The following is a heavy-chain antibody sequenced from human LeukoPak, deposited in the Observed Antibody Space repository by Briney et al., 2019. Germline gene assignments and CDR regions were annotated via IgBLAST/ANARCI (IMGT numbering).Heavy chain of an antibody. Sequence: GGSLRLSCAASGFTFSSYGMHWVRQAPGKGLEWVAVISYDGSNKYYADSVKGRFTISRDNSKNTLYLQMNSLRAEDTAVYYCATSTMMVAHDAFDIWGQGTMVTVSS. V-gene: IGHV3-30*03. CDR1: GFTFSSYG. CDR2: ISYDGSNK. CDR3: ATSTMMVAHDAFDI. J-gene: IGHJ3*02. D-gene: IGHD3-22*01.